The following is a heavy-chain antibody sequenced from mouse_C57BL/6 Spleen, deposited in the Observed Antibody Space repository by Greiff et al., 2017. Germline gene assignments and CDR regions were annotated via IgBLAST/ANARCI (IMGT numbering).Heavy chain of an antibody. V-gene: IGHV1-62-2*01. CDR1: GYTFTEYT. CDR2: FYPGSGSI. CDR3: ARHEGGGHFDY. Sequence: VKLQESGAELVKPGASVKLSCKASGYTFTEYTIHWVKQRSGQGLEWIGWFYPGSGSITYNEKFKDKDTLTADKSSSTVSMELSRLTSEDSAVYFGARHEGGGHFDYWGQGTTLTVSS. J-gene: IGHJ2*01.